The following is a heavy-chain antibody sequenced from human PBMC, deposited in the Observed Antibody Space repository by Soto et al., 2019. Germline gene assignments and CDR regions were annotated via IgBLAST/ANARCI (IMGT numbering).Heavy chain of an antibody. D-gene: IGHD6-13*01. Sequence: SVKVSCMASGGTFSSYAISWVRQAPGQGLEWMGGIIPIFGTANYAQKFQGRVTITADESTSTAYMELSSLRSEDTAVYYCARAVAAAGTRSYYYYYYGMDVWGQGTTVTVSS. CDR1: GGTFSSYA. CDR3: ARAVAAAGTRSYYYYYYGMDV. CDR2: IIPIFGTA. V-gene: IGHV1-69*13. J-gene: IGHJ6*02.